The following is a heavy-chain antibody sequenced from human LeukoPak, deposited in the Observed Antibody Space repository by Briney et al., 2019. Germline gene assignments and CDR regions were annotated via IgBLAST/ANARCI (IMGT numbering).Heavy chain of an antibody. J-gene: IGHJ6*04. CDR2: INHSGST. Sequence: SETLSLTCAVYGEPFSGYHWSWLRQPPGKGLEWLGEINHSGSTNDNPSLKSRVTRSVDTSKNQFSLKLSSVTAADTAVYYCARVVVAGALRTMDVWGKGTTVTSSS. D-gene: IGHD6-19*01. CDR3: ARVVVAGALRTMDV. V-gene: IGHV4-34*01. CDR1: GEPFSGYH.